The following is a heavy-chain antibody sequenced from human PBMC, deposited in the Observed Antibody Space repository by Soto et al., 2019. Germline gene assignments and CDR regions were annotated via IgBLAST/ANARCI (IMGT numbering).Heavy chain of an antibody. V-gene: IGHV3-48*02. Sequence: EEQLVESGGGLVQPGGSLRLSCAASGFTFTNYSMNWVRQAPGKGLEWVSYITSSSSTIGYADSVKGRFTISRDNAKNALYLQMNSLRDEDTAVYYCARDRSIARYFDWSVYAIYGWGQGTRVTVSS. CDR3: ARDRSIARYFDWSVYAIYG. CDR1: GFTFTNYS. J-gene: IGHJ6*02. CDR2: ITSSSSTI. D-gene: IGHD3-9*01.